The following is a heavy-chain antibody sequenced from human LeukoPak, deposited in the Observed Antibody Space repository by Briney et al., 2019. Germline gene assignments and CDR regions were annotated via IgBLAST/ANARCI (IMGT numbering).Heavy chain of an antibody. V-gene: IGHV3-7*03. CDR3: GGVGKLKGLFDF. Sequence: PGGSLRLSCAASGFTFSSYWMSWVRQAPGKGLEWVANIKQDGSEKYYVDSVKGRFTISRDNAKNSLYLQMNSLRAEDTAVYYFGGVGKLKGLFDFWGQGTLVTVST. J-gene: IGHJ4*02. CDR1: GFTFSSYW. D-gene: IGHD1-26*01. CDR2: IKQDGSEK.